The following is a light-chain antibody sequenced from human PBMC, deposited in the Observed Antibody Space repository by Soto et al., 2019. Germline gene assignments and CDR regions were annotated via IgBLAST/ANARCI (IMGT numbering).Light chain of an antibody. V-gene: IGKV4-1*01. CDR2: WAS. CDR3: QQYYSIPYT. CDR1: QSVLYSSNNKNY. Sequence: DIVMTQSPESLAVSLGERATINCKSSQSVLYSSNNKNYLTWYQQKPGQPPKLLIYWASTRESGVPDRFSGSGSGTDFTLTISSLQAEDVAVYYCQQYYSIPYTFGQGTKVEIK. J-gene: IGKJ2*01.